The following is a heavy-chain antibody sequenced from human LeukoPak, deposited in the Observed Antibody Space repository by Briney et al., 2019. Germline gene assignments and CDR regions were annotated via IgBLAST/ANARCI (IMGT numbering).Heavy chain of an antibody. D-gene: IGHD6-6*01. CDR3: ARDYGKQLVMDY. V-gene: IGHV1-2*02. CDR1: GYTFTSYG. CDR2: INPNSGGT. Sequence: ASVKVSCKASGYTFTSYGISWVRQAPGQGLEWMGWINPNSGGTNYAQKFQGRVTMTRDTSISTAYMELSRLRSDDTAVYYCARDYGKQLVMDYWGQGTLVTVSS. J-gene: IGHJ4*02.